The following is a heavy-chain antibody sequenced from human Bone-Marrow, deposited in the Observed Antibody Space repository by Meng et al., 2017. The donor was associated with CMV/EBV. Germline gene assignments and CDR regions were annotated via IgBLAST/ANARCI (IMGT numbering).Heavy chain of an antibody. CDR1: GYTFTGYY. V-gene: IGHV1-2*02. D-gene: IGHD2-2*01. Sequence: ASVKVSCKASGYTFTGYYMHWVRQAPGQGLEWMGWIDPNGGGTNYAQKFQDRVTMTSDTSIRTAYMELSRLRFDDTALSYCARERFLVPAASPDYYYYGMDVWGQGSTVTVSS. CDR3: ARERFLVPAASPDYYYYGMDV. J-gene: IGHJ6*02. CDR2: IDPNGGGT.